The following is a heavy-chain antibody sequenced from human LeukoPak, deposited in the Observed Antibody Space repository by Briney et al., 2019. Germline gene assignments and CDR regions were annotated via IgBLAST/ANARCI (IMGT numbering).Heavy chain of an antibody. Sequence: PSETLSLTCTVSGGSISSSSYYWGWIRQPPGKGLEWIGSIYYSGSTYYNPSLKSRVTMSVDTSKNQFSLKLNSVTAADTAVYYCAREYYDSSGLDYWGQGTLVTVSS. J-gene: IGHJ4*02. CDR2: IYYSGST. CDR1: GGSISSSSYY. CDR3: AREYYDSSGLDY. V-gene: IGHV4-39*07. D-gene: IGHD3-22*01.